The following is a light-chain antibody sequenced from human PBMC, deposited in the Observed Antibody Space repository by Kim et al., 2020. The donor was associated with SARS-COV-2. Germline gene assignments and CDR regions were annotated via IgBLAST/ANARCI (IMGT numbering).Light chain of an antibody. J-gene: IGKJ1*01. V-gene: IGKV3-15*01. CDR2: GAS. CDR3: QQYHDWPRT. Sequence: VSPGESATLSCRASQTISTSLAWYQQKPGQAPRLLIYGASTRATGIPARFSGSGSGTEFTLTITSLQSEVFAVYYCQQYHDWPRTFGQGTKVEIK. CDR1: QTISTS.